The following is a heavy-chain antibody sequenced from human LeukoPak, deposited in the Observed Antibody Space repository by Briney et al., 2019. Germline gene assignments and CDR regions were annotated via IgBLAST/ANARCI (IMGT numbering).Heavy chain of an antibody. D-gene: IGHD3-22*01. CDR2: ISWDGGST. J-gene: IGHJ4*02. V-gene: IGHV3-43*01. CDR3: AKASYDSSGSLDY. Sequence: PGGSLRLSCAASGFTFDDYTMHWVRHAPGKGLEWVSLISWDGGSTYYADSVKGRFTISRDDSKNSLYLQMNSLRTEDTALYYCAKASYDSSGSLDYWGQGTLVTVSS. CDR1: GFTFDDYT.